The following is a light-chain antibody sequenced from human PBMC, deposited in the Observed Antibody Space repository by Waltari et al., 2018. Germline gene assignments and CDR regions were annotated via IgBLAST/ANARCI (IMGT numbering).Light chain of an antibody. CDR1: RGISSW. V-gene: IGKV1-12*01. CDR2: SAS. J-gene: IGKJ4*01. CDR3: QQANSFPPT. Sequence: DIQMTQSPSSLSASVGDRVTITCRASRGISSWLAWYQQKPGKAPKLLIYSASSLQSGVPSRFSGSGSGTDFTLTISSLQPEDFATYYCQQANSFPPTFGGGTKVEVK.